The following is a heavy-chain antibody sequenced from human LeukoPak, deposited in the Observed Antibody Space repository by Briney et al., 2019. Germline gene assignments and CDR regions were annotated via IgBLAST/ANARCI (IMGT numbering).Heavy chain of an antibody. D-gene: IGHD2-2*01. CDR1: GGSFSGYY. CDR2: INHSGST. J-gene: IGHJ6*02. CDR3: ARVVPAAKYYYGMDV. V-gene: IGHV4-34*01. Sequence: SETLSLTCAVYGGSFSGYYWSWIRQPPGKGLEWIGEINHSGSTNYNPSLKSRVTISVDTSKNQFSLKLSSVTAADPAVYYCARVVPAAKYYYGMDVWGQGPTVTVS.